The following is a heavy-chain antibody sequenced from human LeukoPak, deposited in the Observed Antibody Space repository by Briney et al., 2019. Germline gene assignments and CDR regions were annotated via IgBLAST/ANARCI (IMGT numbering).Heavy chain of an antibody. J-gene: IGHJ6*03. CDR1: GFSFSGYG. CDR3: AKVMPPGRIRFYSYYMDV. Sequence: GGSLRLSCAASGFSFSGYGMHWVRQAPGKGLGWVAFIRYDGSNEYYADSVKGRFTISRDKSKNTLSLQMNGLRVEDTAVYYCAKVMPPGRIRFYSYYMDVWGKGTTVSVS. D-gene: IGHD2-15*01. CDR2: IRYDGSNE. V-gene: IGHV3-30*02.